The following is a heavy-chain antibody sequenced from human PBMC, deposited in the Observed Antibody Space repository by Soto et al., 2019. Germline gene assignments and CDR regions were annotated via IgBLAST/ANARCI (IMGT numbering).Heavy chain of an antibody. V-gene: IGHV4-59*08. CDR2: IYYSGST. J-gene: IGHJ1*01. CDR3: ARGGYCSGGSCYIQH. Sequence: SETLSLTCTVSGVSISSYYWSWIRQPPGKGLEWIGYIYYSGSTNYNPSLKSRVTISVDTSKNQFSLKLSSVTAADTAVYYCARGGYCSGGSCYIQHWGQGTLVTVSS. CDR1: GVSISSYY. D-gene: IGHD2-15*01.